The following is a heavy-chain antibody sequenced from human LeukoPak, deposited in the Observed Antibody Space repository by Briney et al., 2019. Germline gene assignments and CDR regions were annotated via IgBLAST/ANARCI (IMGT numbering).Heavy chain of an antibody. CDR2: IGTAGDI. V-gene: IGHV3-13*01. CDR1: GFTFINYD. D-gene: IGHD6-25*01. CDR3: AKDRGRYYMDV. Sequence: PGCSLRLSYPASGFTFINYDMHWVHQATGKGLEGVSGIGTAGDIYYPGSVKGRFTISRENAKNSLYLQMKSLRAGDTAVYYCAKDRGRYYMDVWGKGTTVTISS. J-gene: IGHJ6*03.